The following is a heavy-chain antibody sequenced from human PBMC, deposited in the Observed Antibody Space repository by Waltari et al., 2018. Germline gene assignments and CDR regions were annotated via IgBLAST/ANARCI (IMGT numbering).Heavy chain of an antibody. CDR2: IYYSGST. CDR1: GGSISSYY. J-gene: IGHJ1*01. V-gene: IGHV4-59*01. Sequence: QVQLRGSGPGLVKPSETLSLTCTGSGGSISSYYWSWIRQPPGKGLEWIGDIYYSGSTNYNPSLKSRVTISVDTSKNQFSLKLSSVTAADTAVYYCAGSIAAAGYATGKYFQHWGQGTLVTVSS. D-gene: IGHD6-13*01. CDR3: AGSIAAAGYATGKYFQH.